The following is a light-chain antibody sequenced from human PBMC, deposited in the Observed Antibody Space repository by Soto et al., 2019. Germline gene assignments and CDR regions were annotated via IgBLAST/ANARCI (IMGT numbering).Light chain of an antibody. V-gene: IGKV1-33*01. Sequence: DTEMTQSTSSLSEPVGDRVNLTCKASQDIGNYLAWYQQKLGKAPKLLIYDASNLETGVPSRFSGSGSGTDFTFTISSLQPEDFATYYCQQHDNLPLTFGGGTKVDIK. CDR2: DAS. CDR3: QQHDNLPLT. CDR1: QDIGNY. J-gene: IGKJ4*01.